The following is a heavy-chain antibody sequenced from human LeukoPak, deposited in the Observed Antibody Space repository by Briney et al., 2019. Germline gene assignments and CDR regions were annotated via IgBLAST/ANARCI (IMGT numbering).Heavy chain of an antibody. V-gene: IGHV3-30*18. J-gene: IGHJ4*02. CDR2: VANDGNDK. CDR3: AKDGTFGAATYYFDY. Sequence: GGSLRLSCAASRFTFSSYGMHWVRQAPGKGLEWVAVVANDGNDKRYADSVKGRFTISRDNSKNTLYLQMNSLRGEDTAVYYCAKDGTFGAATYYFDYWGQGTLVTVSS. D-gene: IGHD3-3*01. CDR1: RFTFSSYG.